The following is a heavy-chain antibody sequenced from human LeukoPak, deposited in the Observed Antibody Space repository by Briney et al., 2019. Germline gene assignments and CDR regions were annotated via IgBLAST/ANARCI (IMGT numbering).Heavy chain of an antibody. J-gene: IGHJ4*02. CDR3: ARGGWKWELLRDYFDY. CDR2: ISYDGSNK. CDR1: GFTFSSYA. Sequence: PGRSLRLSCAASGFTFSSYAMHWVRQAPGKGLEWVAVISYDGSNKYYADSVKGRFTISRDNSKNTLYLQMNSLRAEDTAVYYCARGGWKWELLRDYFDYWGQGTLVTVSS. D-gene: IGHD1-26*01. V-gene: IGHV3-30-3*01.